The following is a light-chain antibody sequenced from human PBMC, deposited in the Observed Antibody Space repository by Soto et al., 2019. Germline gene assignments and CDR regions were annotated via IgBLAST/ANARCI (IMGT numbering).Light chain of an antibody. CDR1: SSDVGGSNY. J-gene: IGLJ2*01. CDR3: SSYTASNSVL. Sequence: QSVLTQPASVSGSPGQSITIPCTGTSSDVGGSNYVSWYQQHPGDAPKLMIYGVSNRPSGVSYRFSGSKSGNTASLTISGLQAEDEDDYFCSSYTASNSVLFGGGTKLTVL. CDR2: GVS. V-gene: IGLV2-14*01.